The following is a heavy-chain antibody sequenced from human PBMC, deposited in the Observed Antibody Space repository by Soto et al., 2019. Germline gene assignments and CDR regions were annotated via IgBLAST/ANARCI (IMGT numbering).Heavy chain of an antibody. CDR3: ARSAGQLFGVVSRCGTYGMDV. Sequence: ASVKVSCKASGYTFTSYDINWVRRATGEGLEWMGWMNPNSGNTGYAQKFQGRVTMTRNTSISTAYMELSSLRSEDTAVYYCARSAGQLFGVVSRCGTYGMDVWGQGTTVTVSS. CDR2: MNPNSGNT. V-gene: IGHV1-8*01. J-gene: IGHJ6*02. D-gene: IGHD3-3*01. CDR1: GYTFTSYD.